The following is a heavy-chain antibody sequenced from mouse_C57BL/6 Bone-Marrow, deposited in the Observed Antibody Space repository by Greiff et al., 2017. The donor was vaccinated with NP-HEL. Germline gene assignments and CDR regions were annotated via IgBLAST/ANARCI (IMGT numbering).Heavy chain of an antibody. D-gene: IGHD2-2*01. CDR1: GYTFTSYW. Sequence: QVQLQQPGAELVRPGSSVKLSCKASGYTFTSYWMHWVKQRPIQGLEWIGNIDPSDSETHYNQKFKGKATLTVDKSSSTAYMQLSSLTSEDSAVYYCAIESLYYGYDYWYFDVWGTGTTVTVSS. CDR2: IDPSDSET. J-gene: IGHJ1*03. CDR3: AIESLYYGYDYWYFDV. V-gene: IGHV1-52*01.